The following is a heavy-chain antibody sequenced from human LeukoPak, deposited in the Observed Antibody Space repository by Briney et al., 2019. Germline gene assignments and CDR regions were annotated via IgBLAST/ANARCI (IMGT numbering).Heavy chain of an antibody. V-gene: IGHV4-34*01. CDR3: ARAGGRSSGPRGAFDI. CDR2: INHSGST. J-gene: IGHJ3*02. CDR1: GGSFSGYY. Sequence: PSETLSLTCAVYGGSFSGYYWSWIRQPPGKGLEWIGEINHSGSTNYNPSLKSRVTISVDTSKNQFSLKLSSVTAADTAVYYCARAGGRSSGPRGAFDIWGQGTMVTVSS. D-gene: IGHD6-19*01.